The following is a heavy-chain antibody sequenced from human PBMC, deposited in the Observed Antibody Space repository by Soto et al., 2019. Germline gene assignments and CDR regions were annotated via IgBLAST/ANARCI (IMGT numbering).Heavy chain of an antibody. V-gene: IGHV1-3*01. Sequence: RLEWMGWINAGNGNTKYSQKVQGRVTITRDTSASTAYMELSSLRSEDTAVYYCARDLGGGPDYWGQRTFVTGSS. D-gene: IGHD3-16*01. CDR3: ARDLGGGPDY. J-gene: IGHJ4*02. CDR2: INAGNGNT.